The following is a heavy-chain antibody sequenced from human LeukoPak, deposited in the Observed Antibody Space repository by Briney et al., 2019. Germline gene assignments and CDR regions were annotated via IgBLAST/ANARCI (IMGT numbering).Heavy chain of an antibody. CDR2: ISSSGSTI. Sequence: PGGSLRLSCAASGFTFSSYEMNWVRQAPGKGLEWVSYISSSGSTIYYADSVKGRFTISRDNAKNSLYLQMNSLRAEDTAVYYCARIGSYLEIYYYYGMDVWGQGTTVTVSS. J-gene: IGHJ6*02. V-gene: IGHV3-48*03. CDR3: ARIGSYLEIYYYYGMDV. CDR1: GFTFSSYE. D-gene: IGHD1-26*01.